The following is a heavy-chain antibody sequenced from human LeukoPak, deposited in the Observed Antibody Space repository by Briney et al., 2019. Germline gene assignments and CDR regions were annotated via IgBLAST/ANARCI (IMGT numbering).Heavy chain of an antibody. J-gene: IGHJ3*02. V-gene: IGHV4-4*07. Sequence: SETLSLTCTVSGGSISNYYRNWIRQPAGKGLEWVGRFYASGSTNYNPSLKSRVTISVDKSKNQFSLKLTSVTAADTAVYYCARVTYTSGWSSTGGAFDIWGQGTMVTVSS. CDR1: GGSISNYY. CDR3: ARVTYTSGWSSTGGAFDI. D-gene: IGHD6-13*01. CDR2: FYASGST.